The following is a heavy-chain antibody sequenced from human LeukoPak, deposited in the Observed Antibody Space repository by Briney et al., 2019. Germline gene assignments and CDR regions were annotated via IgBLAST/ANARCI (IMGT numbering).Heavy chain of an antibody. V-gene: IGHV3-7*01. J-gene: IGHJ4*02. Sequence: PGGSLRLSCAASGFTVSSNYMSWVRQAPGKGLEWVANIKQDGSEKYYVDSVKGRFTISRDNAKNSLYLQMNSLRAEDTAVYYCARDHDYGDNWGQGTLVTVSS. CDR3: ARDHDYGDN. CDR1: GFTVSSNY. CDR2: IKQDGSEK.